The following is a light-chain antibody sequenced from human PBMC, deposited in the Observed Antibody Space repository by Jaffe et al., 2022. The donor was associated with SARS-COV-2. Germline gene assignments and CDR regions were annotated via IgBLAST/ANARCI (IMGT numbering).Light chain of an antibody. J-gene: IGKJ1*01. CDR1: QTISNS. V-gene: IGKV1-39*01. CDR2: AAS. Sequence: DIQMTQSPSSLSASVGDRVTITCRASQTISNSLNWYQQKSGKAPKLLMDAASSLQSGVPSRFSGSGSGTDFTLTISSLQPEDFASYYCQQTYSMPWTFGQGTRVEI. CDR3: QQTYSMPWT.